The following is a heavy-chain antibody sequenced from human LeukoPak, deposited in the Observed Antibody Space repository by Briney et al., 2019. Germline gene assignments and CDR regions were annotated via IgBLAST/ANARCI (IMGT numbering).Heavy chain of an antibody. CDR2: INPNSGDT. V-gene: IGHV1-2*02. CDR1: GYTFTSYA. D-gene: IGHD6-13*01. J-gene: IGHJ5*02. CDR3: ARMWSTATSGWNWFDP. Sequence: ASVKVSCKASGYTFTSYAMHWVRQAPGQRLEWMGWINPNSGDTNYAQKFQGRVTMTRDTSISTVYMDLSSLRSDDTAMYYCARMWSTATSGWNWFDPWGQGTLVTVSS.